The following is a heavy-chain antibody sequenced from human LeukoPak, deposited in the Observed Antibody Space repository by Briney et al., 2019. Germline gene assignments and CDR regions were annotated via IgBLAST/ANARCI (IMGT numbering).Heavy chain of an antibody. J-gene: IGHJ6*02. Sequence: GSSVKVSCKASGGTFSSYAISWVRQAPGQGLEWMGGIIPIFGTANYAQKFQGRVTITADKSTSTAYMELSSLRSEDTAVYYCARAPDSASVVAATAHYYYYGMDVWGQGTTVTVSS. CDR1: GGTFSSYA. V-gene: IGHV1-69*06. CDR2: IIPIFGTA. CDR3: ARAPDSASVVAATAHYYYYGMDV. D-gene: IGHD2-15*01.